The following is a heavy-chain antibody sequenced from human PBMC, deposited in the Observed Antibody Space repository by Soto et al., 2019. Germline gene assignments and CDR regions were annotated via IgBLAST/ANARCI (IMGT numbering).Heavy chain of an antibody. CDR1: GFTFRTYA. D-gene: IGHD3-10*01. CDR2: ISGSGSST. J-gene: IGHJ4*02. CDR3: AKIPTGSGSSKFDY. V-gene: IGHV3-23*01. Sequence: GGYLRLSCAASGFTFRTYAMNWVRQAPGKGLEWISAISGSGSSTHYADSVRGRFTISRDNSQNQLYLQMNNLRGDDTAMYYCAKIPTGSGSSKFDYWGQGIQVTVSS.